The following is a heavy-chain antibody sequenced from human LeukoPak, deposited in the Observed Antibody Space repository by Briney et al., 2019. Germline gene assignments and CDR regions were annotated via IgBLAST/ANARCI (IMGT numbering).Heavy chain of an antibody. Sequence: GGSLRLSCAASGFTLTSNYMSCVRHAPGKGLEWVSDIYSDGTTYYADSVKGRFTISRNNARNTLYLQMKTLRADDTAVYYCARGDCTTTRCKTSPFDYWGQGTLVTVSS. CDR1: GFTLTSNY. CDR3: ARGDCTTTRCKTSPFDY. D-gene: IGHD2-2*01. J-gene: IGHJ4*02. CDR2: IYSDGTT. V-gene: IGHV3-53*01.